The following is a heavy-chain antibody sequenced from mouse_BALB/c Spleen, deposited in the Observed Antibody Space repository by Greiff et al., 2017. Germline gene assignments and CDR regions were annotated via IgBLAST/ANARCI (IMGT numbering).Heavy chain of an antibody. J-gene: IGHJ4*01. V-gene: IGHV5-4*02. CDR2: ISDGGSYT. Sequence: EVQLVESGGGLVKPGGSLKLSCAASGFTFSDYYMYWVRQTPEKRLEWVATISDGGSYTYYPDSVKGRFTISRDNAKNNLYLQMSSLKSEDTAMYYCARDLVGDYWGQGTSVTVSS. CDR3: ARDLVGDY. CDR1: GFTFSDYY.